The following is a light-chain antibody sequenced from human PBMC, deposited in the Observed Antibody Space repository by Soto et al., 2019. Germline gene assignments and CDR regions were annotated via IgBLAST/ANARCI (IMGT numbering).Light chain of an antibody. CDR3: QQHTNWPLT. Sequence: ETVLTQSPATLSLSPGEGATLSCRASHSVSTYLAWYQQKPGQTPRLLIYDASTRATGIPARFSGSGSGTDFTLNISSLEPEDFEVYYCQQHTNWPLTFGGGTKVDIK. J-gene: IGKJ4*01. V-gene: IGKV3-11*01. CDR1: HSVSTY. CDR2: DAS.